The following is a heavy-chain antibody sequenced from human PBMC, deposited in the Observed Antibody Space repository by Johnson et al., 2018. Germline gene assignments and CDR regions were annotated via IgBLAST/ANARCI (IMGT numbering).Heavy chain of an antibody. V-gene: IGHV3-21*01. CDR2: ISSSGSYI. CDR1: GFTFSSYS. D-gene: IGHD3-22*01. CDR3: ARVSVHHDSSAYYDDAFDI. Sequence: EVQLVESGGGLIQPGRSLRLSCAASGFTFSSYSMNWVRQAPGKGLEWVSSISSSGSYIYYADSLKGRFTISRNKAKNSLYLQMNSLRAEDTAVNYCARVSVHHDSSAYYDDAFDIWGQGTMVTVSS. J-gene: IGHJ3*02.